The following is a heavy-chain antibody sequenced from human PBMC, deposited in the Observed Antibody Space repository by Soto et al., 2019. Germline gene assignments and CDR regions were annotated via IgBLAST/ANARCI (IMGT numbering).Heavy chain of an antibody. CDR3: AKCNGSGGYSFYFDN. V-gene: IGHV3-23*01. J-gene: IGHJ4*02. Sequence: EVQLLESGGGLVQPGGSLRLSCAASGFTFSSYAMNWVRQAPGKGLEWVSTISGSGGSTYYADSVKGRFTLSRDNSKNTLYLQMNSLRAEDTAVYYCAKCNGSGGYSFYFDNWGQGTLVTVSS. CDR1: GFTFSSYA. D-gene: IGHD3-10*01. CDR2: ISGSGGST.